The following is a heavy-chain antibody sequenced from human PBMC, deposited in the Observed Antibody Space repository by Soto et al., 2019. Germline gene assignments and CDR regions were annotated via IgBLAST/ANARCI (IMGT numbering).Heavy chain of an antibody. D-gene: IGHD2-15*01. CDR1: GFTFSNAW. Sequence: PGGSLRLSFAASGFTFSNAWMNWVRQAPGKGLEWVGRIKSKTDGGTTDYAAPVKGRFTISRDDSKNTLYLQMNSLKTEDTAVYYCTTSLGYCSGGSCYDPDPWGQGTLVTVSS. V-gene: IGHV3-15*07. CDR2: IKSKTDGGTT. CDR3: TTSLGYCSGGSCYDPDP. J-gene: IGHJ5*02.